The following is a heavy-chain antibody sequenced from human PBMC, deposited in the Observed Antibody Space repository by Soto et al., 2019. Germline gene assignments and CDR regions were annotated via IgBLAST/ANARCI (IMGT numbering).Heavy chain of an antibody. CDR2: INPSGGST. D-gene: IGHD5-18*01. V-gene: IGHV1-46*01. J-gene: IGHJ6*02. CDR1: GYTFTSYY. Sequence: QVQLVQSGAEVKKPGASVKVSCKASGYTFTSYYMHWVRQAPGQGLEWMGIINPSGGSTSYAQKFQGRVTMTRDTSTSTVYMELSSLRSEDTAVYYCARVEGYSYGPRRDGMDVWGQGTTFTVSS. CDR3: ARVEGYSYGPRRDGMDV.